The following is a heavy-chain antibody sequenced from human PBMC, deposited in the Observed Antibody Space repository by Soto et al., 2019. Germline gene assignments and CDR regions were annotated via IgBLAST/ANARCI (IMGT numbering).Heavy chain of an antibody. CDR3: AGDFAYFDS. Sequence: PSETLSLTCTVSGGSVSSRSYYYNWIRQPPGKGLEWIGYIYDSVTTNYNSSLESRLTISVDTSKNLFSLRLSSVTAADMAVYYCAGDFAYFDSWGQGTLVTVSS. D-gene: IGHD3-3*01. CDR2: IYDSVTT. CDR1: GGSVSSRSYY. J-gene: IGHJ4*02. V-gene: IGHV4-61*01.